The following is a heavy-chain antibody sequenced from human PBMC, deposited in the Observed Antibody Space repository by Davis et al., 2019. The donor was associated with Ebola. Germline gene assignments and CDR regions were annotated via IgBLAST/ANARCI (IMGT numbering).Heavy chain of an antibody. CDR2: IYSGGST. D-gene: IGHD3-10*01. CDR1: GFTVSSNY. Sequence: GGSLRLSCAASGFTVSSNYMSWVRQAPGKGLEWVSVIYSGGSTYYADSVKGRFTISRDNSKNTLYLQMNSLRAEDTAVYYCAKEAGYGSGSLIDYWGQGTLVTVSS. V-gene: IGHV3-53*01. J-gene: IGHJ4*02. CDR3: AKEAGYGSGSLIDY.